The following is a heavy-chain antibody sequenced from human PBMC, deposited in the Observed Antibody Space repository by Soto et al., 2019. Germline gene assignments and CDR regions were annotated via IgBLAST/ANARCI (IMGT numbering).Heavy chain of an antibody. CDR2: IYPGDYET. V-gene: IGHV5-51*01. J-gene: IGHJ4*02. CDR3: ARSPRSSPYFDY. Sequence: GESLKIPCQCSGYTFSNFWIAWVRQLPGKGLEWMGIIYPGDYETRYSPSFHGKVTSSADRSIGTAYLQWSSLEASDSAFYFCARSPRSSPYFDYWGQGALVTVSS. CDR1: GYTFSNFW. D-gene: IGHD6-13*01.